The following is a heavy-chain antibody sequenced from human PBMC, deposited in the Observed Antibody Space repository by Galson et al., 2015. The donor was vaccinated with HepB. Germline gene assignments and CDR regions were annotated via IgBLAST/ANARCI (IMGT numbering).Heavy chain of an antibody. CDR1: GYSFTSYW. CDR3: ARPLNGRDGYNSYWYFDL. V-gene: IGHV5-51*03. J-gene: IGHJ2*01. D-gene: IGHD5-24*01. CDR2: IYPGDSDT. Sequence: QSGAEVKKPGESLKISCKGSGYSFTSYWIGWVRQMPGKGLEWMGIIYPGDSDTRYSPSFQGQVTISADKSISTAYLQWSSLKASDTAMYYCARPLNGRDGYNSYWYFDLWGRGTLVTVSS.